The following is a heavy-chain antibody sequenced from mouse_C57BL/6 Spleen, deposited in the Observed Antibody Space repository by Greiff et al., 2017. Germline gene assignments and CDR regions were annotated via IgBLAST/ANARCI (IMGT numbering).Heavy chain of an antibody. CDR2: ISSGGDYI. CDR1: GFTFSSYA. Sequence: EVQGVESGEGLVKPGGSLKLSCAASGFTFSSYAMSWVRQTPEKRLEWVAYISSGGDYIYYADTVKGRFTISRDNARNTLYLQMSSLKSEDTAMYYCTRDDDYGFAYWGQGTLVTVSA. CDR3: TRDDDYGFAY. J-gene: IGHJ3*01. V-gene: IGHV5-9-1*02. D-gene: IGHD2-4*01.